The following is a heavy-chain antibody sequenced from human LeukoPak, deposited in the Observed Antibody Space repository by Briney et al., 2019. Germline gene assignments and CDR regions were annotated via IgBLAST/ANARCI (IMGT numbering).Heavy chain of an antibody. Sequence: SETLSLTCTVSGGSISSYYWSWTRQPPGKGLEWIGYIYYSGSTNYNPSLKSRVTISVDTSKNQFSLKLSSVTAADTAVYYCARDNGGTAMAYYSYFYMDVWGKGTTVTISS. CDR3: ARDNGGTAMAYYSYFYMDV. CDR1: GGSISSYY. D-gene: IGHD5-18*01. J-gene: IGHJ6*03. V-gene: IGHV4-59*01. CDR2: IYYSGST.